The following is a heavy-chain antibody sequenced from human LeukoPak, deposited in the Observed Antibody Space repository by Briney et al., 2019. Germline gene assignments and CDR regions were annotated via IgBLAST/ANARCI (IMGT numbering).Heavy chain of an antibody. CDR2: INPSGGST. V-gene: IGHV1-46*03. Sequence: ASVKVSCKASGYTFTIYYIHWVRQAPGQGLEWMGIINPSGGSTSYAQKFQGRVTMTRDTSTSTVYMELSSLRSEDTAMYYCTRDSYSGYDRSLGYWGQGTLVTVS. CDR1: GYTFTIYY. D-gene: IGHD5-12*01. CDR3: TRDSYSGYDRSLGY. J-gene: IGHJ4*02.